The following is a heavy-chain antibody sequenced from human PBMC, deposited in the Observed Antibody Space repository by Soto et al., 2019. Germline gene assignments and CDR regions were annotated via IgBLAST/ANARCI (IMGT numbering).Heavy chain of an antibody. CDR1: GFTFSDYY. CDR3: AGQYSSSSVEF. CDR2: ISSGAITI. Sequence: QVQLVESGGGLVKPGGSLRLSCAASGFTFSDYYMNWFRQAPGKGLEWVSYISSGAITIYYADSVKGRFTISRDNAKNSLYLQMNSLRAEDTAVYYCAGQYSSSSVEFWGQGTLVTVSS. D-gene: IGHD6-6*01. V-gene: IGHV3-11*01. J-gene: IGHJ4*02.